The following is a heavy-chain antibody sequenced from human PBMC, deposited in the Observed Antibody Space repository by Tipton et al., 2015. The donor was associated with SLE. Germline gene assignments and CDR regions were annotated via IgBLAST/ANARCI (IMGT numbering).Heavy chain of an antibody. Sequence: TLYLTCTVSGGSISSGSYYWSWIRQPAGKGLEWIGHIYTSGSTNYNPPLKSRVTISVDTSKNQFSLKLSSVTAADVAVYYCARGAVAGTLDYWGQGTLVTVSS. J-gene: IGHJ4*02. CDR3: ARGAVAGTLDY. CDR2: IYTSGST. D-gene: IGHD6-19*01. CDR1: GGSISSGSYY. V-gene: IGHV4-61*09.